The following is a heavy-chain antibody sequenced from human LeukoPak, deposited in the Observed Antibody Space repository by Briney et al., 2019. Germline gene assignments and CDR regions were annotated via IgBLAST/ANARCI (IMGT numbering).Heavy chain of an antibody. J-gene: IGHJ4*02. CDR3: ARGWAVLSSGYYHY. Sequence: PSETLSLTCTVSGGSISSGGYYWSWIRQHPGKGLEWIGYIYYSGSTYYNPSLKSRVTISVDTSKNQFSLKLSSVTAADTAVYYCARGWAVLSSGYYHYWGQGTLVTVSS. CDR1: GGSISSGGYY. CDR2: IYYSGST. V-gene: IGHV4-31*03. D-gene: IGHD3-22*01.